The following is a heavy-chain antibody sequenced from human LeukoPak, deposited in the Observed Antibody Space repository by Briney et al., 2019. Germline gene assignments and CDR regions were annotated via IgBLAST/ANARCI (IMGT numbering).Heavy chain of an antibody. CDR2: IYYNGYT. V-gene: IGHV4-59*12. J-gene: IGHJ6*03. CDR1: GGSIGTYY. D-gene: IGHD3-16*01. CDR3: ARVVYWGEYYYYMDV. Sequence: SETLSLTCTVSGGSIGTYYWSWIRQPPGKGLEWIGYIYYNGYTDYNPSLKSRVTISLHTSKNQFSLKLSSVTAADTAVYYCARVVYWGEYYYYMDVWGKGTTVTVSS.